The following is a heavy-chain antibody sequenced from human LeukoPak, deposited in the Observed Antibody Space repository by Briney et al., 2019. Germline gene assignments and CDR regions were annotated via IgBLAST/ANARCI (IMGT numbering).Heavy chain of an antibody. V-gene: IGHV4-34*01. CDR3: ARPSYDSSGYYLY. CDR1: GGSFSGYY. Sequence: PSETLSLTCAVYGGSFSGYYWSWIRQPPGKGLEWIGEINHSGSTNYNPSLKSRVTISVDTSKNQFSLKLSSVTAADTAVYYCARPSYDSSGYYLYWGQGTLVTVSS. J-gene: IGHJ4*02. D-gene: IGHD3-22*01. CDR2: INHSGST.